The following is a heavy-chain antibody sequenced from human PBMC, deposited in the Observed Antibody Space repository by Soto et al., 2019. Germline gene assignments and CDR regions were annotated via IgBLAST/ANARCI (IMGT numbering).Heavy chain of an antibody. CDR1: GGSISSGGYY. CDR3: ARDYGRYDTSGYYFDS. CDR2: IYYSGST. Sequence: SETLSLSCTVSGGSISSGGYYWSWIRQHPGKGLEWIGHIYYSGSTYYNPSLKSRITISVDRSKNQFSLKLSSVTAADTAVYYCARDYGRYDTSGYYFDSLGQGTLVTVSS. D-gene: IGHD3-22*01. J-gene: IGHJ4*02. V-gene: IGHV4-31*03.